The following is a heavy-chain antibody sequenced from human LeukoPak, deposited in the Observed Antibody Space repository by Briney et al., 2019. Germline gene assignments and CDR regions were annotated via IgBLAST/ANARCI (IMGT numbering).Heavy chain of an antibody. D-gene: IGHD6-19*01. CDR2: IWYDGSNK. Sequence: PGGSLRLSCAASGFTFSSYGIHWVRQAPGKGLEWVAVIWYDGSNKYYADSVKGRFTISRDNSKNTLYLQMNSLRAEDTAVYYCARSSLGESGWFDYWGQGTLVTVSS. CDR1: GFTFSSYG. J-gene: IGHJ4*02. CDR3: ARSSLGESGWFDY. V-gene: IGHV3-33*01.